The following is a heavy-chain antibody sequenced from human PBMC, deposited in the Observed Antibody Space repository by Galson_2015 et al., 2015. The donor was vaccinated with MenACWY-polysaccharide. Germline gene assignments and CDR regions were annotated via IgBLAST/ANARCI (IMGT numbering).Heavy chain of an antibody. CDR3: ARRGNDYDSNLGRGWYFDL. V-gene: IGHV5-51*01. Sequence: QSGAEVKKPGESLKISCKGSGYTFTRSWIGWVRQMPGKGLEWMGIIYPGDSETIYSPSFQGQVTISADKSITTAYLQWSSLKTPAPAMFYCARRGNDYDSNLGRGWYFDLWGRGTLVTVSS. CDR2: IYPGDSET. D-gene: IGHD3-22*01. J-gene: IGHJ2*01. CDR1: GYTFTRSW.